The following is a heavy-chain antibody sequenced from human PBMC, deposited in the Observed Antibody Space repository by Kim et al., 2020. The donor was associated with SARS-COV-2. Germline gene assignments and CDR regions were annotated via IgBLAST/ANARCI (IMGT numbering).Heavy chain of an antibody. CDR1: GFTFDDYA. J-gene: IGHJ3*02. D-gene: IGHD5-12*01. V-gene: IGHV3-9*01. CDR2: ISWNSGSI. Sequence: GGSLRLSFASSGFTFDDYAMHWVRQAPGKGLEWVSGISWNSGSIGYADSVKGRFTISRDNAKNSLYLQMNSLRAEDTALYYCAKDGYNSHAFDIWGQGTMVTVSS. CDR3: AKDGYNSHAFDI.